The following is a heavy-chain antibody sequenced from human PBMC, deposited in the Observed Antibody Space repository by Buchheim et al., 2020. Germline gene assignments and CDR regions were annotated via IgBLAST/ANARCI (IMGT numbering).Heavy chain of an antibody. Sequence: QVQLVQSGAEVKKPGSSVKVSCKASGGTFSSYTISWVRQAPGQGLEWMGRIIPILGIANYAQKFQGRVTITADKSTSTAYMELSSLRSEDTAVYYCARGGYDSSGYHSWGGDYWGQGTL. D-gene: IGHD3-22*01. CDR2: IIPILGIA. CDR3: ARGGYDSSGYHSWGGDY. V-gene: IGHV1-69*02. J-gene: IGHJ4*02. CDR1: GGTFSSYT.